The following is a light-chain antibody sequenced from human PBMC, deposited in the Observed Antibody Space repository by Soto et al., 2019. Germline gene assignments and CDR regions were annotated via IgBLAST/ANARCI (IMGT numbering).Light chain of an antibody. CDR2: AAS. V-gene: IGKV1-5*01. J-gene: IGKJ1*01. CDR3: QQYNDYSAT. Sequence: DIQMTQSPSTLSGSVGDRVTITCRASQTISSWLAWYQQKPGKAPKLLIYAASSLQRGVPSRFSGSGSGTEITLTISSLQPDDFATYYCQQYNDYSATFGQGTKVDIK. CDR1: QTISSW.